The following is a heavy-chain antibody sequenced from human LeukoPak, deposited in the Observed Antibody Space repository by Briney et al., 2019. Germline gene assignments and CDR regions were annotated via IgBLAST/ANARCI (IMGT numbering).Heavy chain of an antibody. CDR3: ARDCGGYCPDPWAEYFQH. CDR2: IIPIFGTA. Sequence: GASVKVSCKASGGTFSSYAIGWVRQAPGQGLEWMGGIIPIFGTANYAQKFQGRVTITADESTSTAYMELSSLRSEDTAVYYCARDCGGYCPDPWAEYFQHWGQGTLVTVSS. J-gene: IGHJ1*01. CDR1: GGTFSSYA. V-gene: IGHV1-69*13. D-gene: IGHD2-21*01.